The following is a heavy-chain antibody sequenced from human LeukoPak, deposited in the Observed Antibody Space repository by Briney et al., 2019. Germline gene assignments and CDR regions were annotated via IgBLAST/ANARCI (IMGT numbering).Heavy chain of an antibody. J-gene: IGHJ5*02. Sequence: GGSLRLSCAASGLSFSNYTMYWVRQAPRKGLEWVSVIYSGGSTYYADSVKGRFTISRDNSKNTLYLQMNSLRAEDTAVYYCARGGYGSGSYSPYNWFDPWGQGTLVTVSS. D-gene: IGHD3-10*01. CDR3: ARGGYGSGSYSPYNWFDP. V-gene: IGHV3-53*01. CDR1: GLSFSNYT. CDR2: IYSGGST.